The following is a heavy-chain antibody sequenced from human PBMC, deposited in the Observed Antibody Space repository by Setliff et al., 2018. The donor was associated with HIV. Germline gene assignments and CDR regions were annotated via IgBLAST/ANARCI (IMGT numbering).Heavy chain of an antibody. Sequence: LSLTCTVSGGSISRSTHHWAWIRQPPGKVLEWIGALSSKGQAYYNPSLKSRVAISIDSSKNLFSLRLDSLTAADTAVYYCAAQDLDLVKYYYMDYWGPGALVTVSS. CDR1: GGSISRSTHH. J-gene: IGHJ4*02. V-gene: IGHV4-39*07. CDR2: LSSKGQA. CDR3: AAQDLDLVKYYYMDY. D-gene: IGHD2-21*01.